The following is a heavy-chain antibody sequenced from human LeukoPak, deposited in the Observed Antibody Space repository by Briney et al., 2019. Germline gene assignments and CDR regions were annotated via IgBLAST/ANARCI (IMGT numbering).Heavy chain of an antibody. V-gene: IGHV3-21*01. CDR3: ARSGRYGDYVYWYFDL. CDR2: ISSSSSYI. D-gene: IGHD4-17*01. Sequence: GGSLRLSCAASGFTFSSYSMNWVRQAPGKGLEWVSSISSSSSYIYYADSVKRRFTISRDNAKNSLYLQMNSLRAEDTAVYYCARSGRYGDYVYWYFDLWGRGTLVTVSS. J-gene: IGHJ2*01. CDR1: GFTFSSYS.